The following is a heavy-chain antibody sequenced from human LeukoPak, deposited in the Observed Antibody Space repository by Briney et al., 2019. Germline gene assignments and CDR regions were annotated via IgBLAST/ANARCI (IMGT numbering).Heavy chain of an antibody. D-gene: IGHD5-12*01. CDR2: ISRSGSTI. CDR3: ARDTSGYNTFDY. J-gene: IGHJ4*02. CDR1: GLTFSSYE. V-gene: IGHV3-48*03. Sequence: PGGSLRLSCAVSGLTFSSYEMTWVRQAPGRGPEWVSYISRSGSTIYYADSVKGRFTISRDNAKNSLYLQMKSLRAEDTAVYYCARDTSGYNTFDYWGQGTLVTVSS.